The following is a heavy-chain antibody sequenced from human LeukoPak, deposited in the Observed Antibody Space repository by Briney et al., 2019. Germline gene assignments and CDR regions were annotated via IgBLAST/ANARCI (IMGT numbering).Heavy chain of an antibody. J-gene: IGHJ5*02. CDR2: KYYSGST. V-gene: IGHV4-39*01. Sequence: PSETLSLTCNVSGISISDGRYYWAWIRQRPGRGLEWIGYKYYSGSTYYNPSLKSRVTISVDTSKNQFSLKLSSVTAADTAAYYCARHWATVTTFYVDFGWFDPWGQGTLVTVSS. D-gene: IGHD4-17*01. CDR1: GISISDGRYY. CDR3: ARHWATVTTFYVDFGWFDP.